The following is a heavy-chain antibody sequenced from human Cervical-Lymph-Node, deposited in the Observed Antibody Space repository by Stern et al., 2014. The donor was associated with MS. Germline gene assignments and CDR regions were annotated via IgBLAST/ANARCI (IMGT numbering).Heavy chain of an antibody. CDR3: ARGNAAPPALDY. J-gene: IGHJ4*02. Sequence: QVQLQESGPGLVKPSQTLSLTCTVSGDSISSDIYYWNWIRQPAGKGLQWIGRIFSTGSTSYNPSLRSRVTISIDTSKKQISLNLSSVNAADTAVYYCARGNAAPPALDYWGQGTLVSVSS. CDR2: IFSTGST. D-gene: IGHD2-2*01. V-gene: IGHV4-61*02. CDR1: GDSISSDIYY.